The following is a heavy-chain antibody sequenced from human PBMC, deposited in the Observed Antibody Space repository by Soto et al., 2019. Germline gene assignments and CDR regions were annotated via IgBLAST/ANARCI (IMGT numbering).Heavy chain of an antibody. CDR3: ASSYTNYALIDYYYYGMDV. J-gene: IGHJ6*02. CDR2: INAGNGNT. CDR1: GYTFTSYA. D-gene: IGHD4-4*01. Sequence: ASVKVSCKASGYTFTSYAMHWVRQAPGQRLEWMGWINAGNGNTKYSQKFQGRITITRDTSASTTYMELSSLRSEDTAVYYCASSYTNYALIDYYYYGMDVWGQGTTVTVSS. V-gene: IGHV1-3*01.